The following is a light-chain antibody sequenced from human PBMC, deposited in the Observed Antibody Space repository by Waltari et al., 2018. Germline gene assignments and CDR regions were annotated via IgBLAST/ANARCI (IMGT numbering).Light chain of an antibody. J-gene: IGLJ2*01. CDR3: SSYTSSSTLEVV. Sequence: QSALTQPASVSGSPGQSITISCPGTSRDVGGYNYVSWSQQHPGKAPKLMIYDVSNRPSGVSNRFSGSKSGNTASLTISGLQAEDEADYYCSSYTSSSTLEVVFGGGTKLTVL. CDR2: DVS. V-gene: IGLV2-14*01. CDR1: SRDVGGYNY.